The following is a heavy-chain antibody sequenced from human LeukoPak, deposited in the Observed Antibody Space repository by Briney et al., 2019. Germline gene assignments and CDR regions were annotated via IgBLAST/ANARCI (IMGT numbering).Heavy chain of an antibody. CDR1: GGSISSYY. CDR3: ARVPSGSYYAGKYYFDY. CDR2: IYYSGST. J-gene: IGHJ4*02. V-gene: IGHV4-59*12. Sequence: ASETLSLTCTVSGGSISSYYWSWIRQPPGKGLEWIGYIYYSGSTNYNPSLKSRVTISVDTSKNQFSLKLSSVTAADTAVYYCARVPSGSYYAGKYYFDYWGQGTLVTVSS. D-gene: IGHD1-26*01.